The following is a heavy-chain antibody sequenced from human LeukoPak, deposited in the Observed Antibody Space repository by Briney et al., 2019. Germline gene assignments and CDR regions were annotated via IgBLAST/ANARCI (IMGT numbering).Heavy chain of an antibody. CDR3: ATRGDILGYFDL. D-gene: IGHD3-16*01. J-gene: IGHJ2*01. CDR2: ISGNGDTT. CDR1: VFPFNHYA. V-gene: IGHV3-23*01. Sequence: GGSLRLSCAASVFPFNHYAMTWVRQAPGKGLEWVSTISGNGDTTYYADSVKGRFTISRDNSKNTLFVQMNSLRAEDTAVYYCATRGDILGYFDLWGRGTLVTVSS.